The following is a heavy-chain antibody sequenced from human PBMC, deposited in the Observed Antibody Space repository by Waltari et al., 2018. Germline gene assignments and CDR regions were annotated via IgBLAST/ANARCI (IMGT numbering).Heavy chain of an antibody. CDR2: IYYSGST. Sequence: QVQLQESGPGLVKPSETLSLTCAVSGYSISSGGYYWSWIRQHPGKGLEWIGYIYYSGSTYYNPSLKSRVTISVDTSKNQFSLKLSSVTAADTAVYYCARDDYGDYHAFDIWGQGTMVTVSS. D-gene: IGHD4-17*01. CDR1: GYSISSGGYY. CDR3: ARDDYGDYHAFDI. J-gene: IGHJ3*02. V-gene: IGHV4-31*11.